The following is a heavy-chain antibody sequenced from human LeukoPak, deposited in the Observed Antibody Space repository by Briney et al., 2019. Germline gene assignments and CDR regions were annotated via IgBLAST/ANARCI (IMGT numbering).Heavy chain of an antibody. CDR1: GGSISSGSYY. Sequence: PSETLSLTCTVSGGSISSGSYYWSWIRQPAGKGLEWIGRIYTSGSTNYNPSLRSRVTISVDTSKNQFSLKLSSVTAADTAVYYCARADDYIDYWGQGTLVTVSS. CDR3: ARADDYIDY. CDR2: IYTSGST. J-gene: IGHJ4*02. V-gene: IGHV4-61*02.